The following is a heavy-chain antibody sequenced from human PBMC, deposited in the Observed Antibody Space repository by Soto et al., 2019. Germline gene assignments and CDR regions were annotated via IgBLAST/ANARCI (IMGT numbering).Heavy chain of an antibody. J-gene: IGHJ5*02. Sequence: AETKCVTWAAAGGSIGGCGGCWRWSRQPPGKGLEWNGYIYYSGSTNYNPYLKSRVTISVDTSKNQFSLKLSSVTAADTALYSSARRYGGTFAPWAQGTLVTVSS. CDR1: GGSIGGCGGC. CDR2: IYYSGST. V-gene: IGHV4-61*08. CDR3: ARRYGGTFAP. D-gene: IGHD3-16*01.